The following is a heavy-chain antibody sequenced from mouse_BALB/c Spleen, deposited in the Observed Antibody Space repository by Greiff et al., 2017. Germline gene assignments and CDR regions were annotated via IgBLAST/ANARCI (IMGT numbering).Heavy chain of an antibody. D-gene: IGHD2-2*01. V-gene: IGHV14-1*02. CDR2: IDPENGNT. CDR3: AKGYPYFDV. J-gene: IGHJ1*01. CDR1: GFNIKDYY. Sequence: VQLKESGAELVRPGALVKLSCKASGFNIKDYYMHWVKQRPEQGLEWIGWIDPENGNTIYDPKFQGKASITADTSSNTAYLQLSSLTSEDTAVYYCAKGYPYFDVWGAGTTVTVSS.